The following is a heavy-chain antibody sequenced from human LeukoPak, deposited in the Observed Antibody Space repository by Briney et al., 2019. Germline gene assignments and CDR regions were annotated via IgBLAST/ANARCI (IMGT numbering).Heavy chain of an antibody. J-gene: IGHJ3*02. CDR2: IKEDGSEQ. CDR3: ASPVGATTVRAFDI. Sequence: PGGFLRLSCAASGFTFSSHWMSWVRQAPGKGLEWVANIKEDGSEQHYVETVKGRFTISRDNVKNSLYLQMNSLKTEDTAVYYCASPVGATTVRAFDIWGQGTMVTVSS. V-gene: IGHV3-7*03. D-gene: IGHD1-26*01. CDR1: GFTFSSHW.